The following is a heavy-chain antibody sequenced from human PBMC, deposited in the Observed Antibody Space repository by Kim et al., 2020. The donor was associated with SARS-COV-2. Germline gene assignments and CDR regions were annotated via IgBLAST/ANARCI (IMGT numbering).Heavy chain of an antibody. Sequence: SQTLSLTCAISGDSVCSNSAAWNWIRQSPSRGLEWLGRTYYRSKWYNDYAVSVKSRITINPDTSKNQFSLQLNSVTPEDTAVYYCARTPHPLYCSGGSCYSFQHWGQGTLVTFSS. CDR3: ARTPHPLYCSGGSCYSFQH. CDR1: GDSVCSNSAA. J-gene: IGHJ1*01. D-gene: IGHD2-15*01. V-gene: IGHV6-1*01. CDR2: TYYRSKWYN.